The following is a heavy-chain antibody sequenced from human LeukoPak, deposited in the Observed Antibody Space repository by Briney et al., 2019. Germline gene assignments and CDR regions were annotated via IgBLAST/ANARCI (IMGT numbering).Heavy chain of an antibody. V-gene: IGHV4-61*08. CDR2: IYYSGST. Sequence: NPSETLSLTCTVSGGSISSGDYYWSWIRQPPGKGLEWIGYIYYSGSTNYNPSLKSRVTISVDTSKNQFSLKLSSVTAADTAVYYCARVSSIAVAVDYWGQGTLVTVSS. D-gene: IGHD6-19*01. CDR1: GGSISSGDYY. CDR3: ARVSSIAVAVDY. J-gene: IGHJ4*02.